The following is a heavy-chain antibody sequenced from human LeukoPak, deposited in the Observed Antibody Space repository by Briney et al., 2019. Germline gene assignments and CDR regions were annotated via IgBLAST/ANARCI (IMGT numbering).Heavy chain of an antibody. J-gene: IGHJ6*02. CDR3: ARVEVVPALVYYYYGMDV. D-gene: IGHD2-2*01. V-gene: IGHV1-2*02. CDR1: GYTFTGYY. CDR2: INPNSGGT. Sequence: ASVTVSCTASGYTFTGYYMHWVRQAPGQGLEWMGWINPNSGGTNYAQKFQGRVTMTRDTSISTAYMELSRLRSDDTAVYYCARVEVVPALVYYYYGMDVWGQGTTVTVSS.